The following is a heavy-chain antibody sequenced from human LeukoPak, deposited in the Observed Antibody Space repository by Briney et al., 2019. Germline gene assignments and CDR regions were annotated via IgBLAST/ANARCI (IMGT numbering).Heavy chain of an antibody. CDR2: IKYDASEQ. CDR1: GFSFSNYW. J-gene: IGHJ3*02. V-gene: IGHV3-7*01. Sequence: GGSLRLSCAASGFSFSNYWMNWVRQAPGKGLEWVANIKYDASEQYYVDSVKGRFTISRDNAKNSLYLQMDILRAEDTAVYYCARDSVRGRPLVAFDIWGQGTMVTVSS. D-gene: IGHD3-10*01. CDR3: ARDSVRGRPLVAFDI.